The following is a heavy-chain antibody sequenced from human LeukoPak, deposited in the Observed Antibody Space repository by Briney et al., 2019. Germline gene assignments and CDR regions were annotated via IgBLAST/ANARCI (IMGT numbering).Heavy chain of an antibody. CDR1: GYTFTSYA. V-gene: IGHV1-3*03. CDR2: INAGNGNT. Sequence: GASVKVSCKASGYTFTSYAMHWVRQAPGQRLEWMGWINAGNGNTKYSQEFQGRVTITRDTSASTAYMELSSLRSEDMAVYYCARGNPYYYGSGSYYYYYYMDVWGKGTTVTVSS. D-gene: IGHD3-10*01. J-gene: IGHJ6*03. CDR3: ARGNPYYYGSGSYYYYYYMDV.